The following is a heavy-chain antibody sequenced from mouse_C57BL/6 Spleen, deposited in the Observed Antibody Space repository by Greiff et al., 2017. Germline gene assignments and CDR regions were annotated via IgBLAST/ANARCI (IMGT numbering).Heavy chain of an antibody. D-gene: IGHD2-2*01. CDR3: ARAYGYDGYAMDY. J-gene: IGHJ4*01. CDR1: GYSITSGYY. CDR2: ISYDGSN. V-gene: IGHV3-6*01. Sequence: VQLKQSGPGLVKPSQSLSLTCSVTGYSITSGYYWNWIRQFPGNKLEWMGYISYDGSNNYNPSLKNRISITRDTSKNQFFLKLNSVTTEDTATYYCARAYGYDGYAMDYWGQGTSVTVSS.